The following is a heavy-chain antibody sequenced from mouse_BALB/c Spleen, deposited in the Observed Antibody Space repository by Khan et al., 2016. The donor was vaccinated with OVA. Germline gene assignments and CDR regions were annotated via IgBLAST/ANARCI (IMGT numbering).Heavy chain of an antibody. Sequence: QVQLQQSGPELVKPGASVKMSCKASGYTFTDYVMNWVKQSNGQALAWIGQIYPGSDSTYYNDKFKVTATLTADRSSSTACMQLSNLTSEDSADYFCARAGWDVFAYWGQGTLVTVSA. CDR1: GYTFTDYV. D-gene: IGHD4-1*01. V-gene: IGHV1-77*01. J-gene: IGHJ3*01. CDR2: IYPGSDST. CDR3: ARAGWDVFAY.